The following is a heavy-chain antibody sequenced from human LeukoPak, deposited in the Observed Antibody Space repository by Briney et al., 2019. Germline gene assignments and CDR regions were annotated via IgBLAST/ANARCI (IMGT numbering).Heavy chain of an antibody. Sequence: ASVKVSCKASGYTFTGYYMHWVRQAPGQGLEWMGWINPNSGGTNYAQKFQGRVTMTRDTSISTAYMELSRLRSDDTAVYYCAREKLSYYYDSSGYYHHGYYYYGMDVWSQGTTVTVSS. J-gene: IGHJ6*02. V-gene: IGHV1-2*02. CDR2: INPNSGGT. CDR1: GYTFTGYY. CDR3: AREKLSYYYDSSGYYHHGYYYYGMDV. D-gene: IGHD3-22*01.